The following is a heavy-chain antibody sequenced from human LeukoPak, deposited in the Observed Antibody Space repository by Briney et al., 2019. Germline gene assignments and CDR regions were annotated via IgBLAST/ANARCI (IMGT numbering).Heavy chain of an antibody. J-gene: IGHJ6*02. CDR1: GGTFSSYG. V-gene: IGHV1-18*01. D-gene: IGHD3-22*01. Sequence: GASVKVSCKASGGTFSSYGISWVRQAPGQGLEWMGWISAYNGNTNYAQKLQGRVTMTTDTSTSTAYMELRSLRSDDTAVYYCARERLSYYDSSGYYYYYYGMDVWGQGTTVTVSS. CDR3: ARERLSYYDSSGYYYYYYGMDV. CDR2: ISAYNGNT.